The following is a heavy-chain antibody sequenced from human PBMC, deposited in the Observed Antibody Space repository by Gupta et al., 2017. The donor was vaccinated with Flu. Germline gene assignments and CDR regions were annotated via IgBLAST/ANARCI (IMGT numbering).Heavy chain of an antibody. V-gene: IGHV3-23*01. D-gene: IGHD2-2*01. J-gene: IGHJ4*02. CDR3: AKGLSSTRSLFDY. CDR1: GFTFSSYA. CDR2: ISGSGGST. Sequence: VQPGGSLRPSCAASGFTFSSYAMSWVRQAPGKGLEWVSAISGSGGSTYYADSVKGRFTISRDNSKNTLYLQMNSLRAEDTAVYYCAKGLSSTRSLFDYWGQGTLVTVSS.